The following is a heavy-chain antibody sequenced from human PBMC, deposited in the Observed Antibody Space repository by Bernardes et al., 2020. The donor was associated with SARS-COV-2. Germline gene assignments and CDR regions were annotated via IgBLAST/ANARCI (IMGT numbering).Heavy chain of an antibody. V-gene: IGHV3-7*01. CDR3: ATPRGYSSGSFDY. J-gene: IGHJ4*02. CDR1: GFTFSNYW. Sequence: GSLRLSCAASGFTFSNYWMSWVRQAPGKGLEWVANIKRDGSEKYYVDSVKGRFTISRDNAKNSVYLQMNSLRAEDTAVYYCATPRGYSSGSFDYWGQGTLVTVSS. CDR2: IKRDGSEK. D-gene: IGHD6-19*01.